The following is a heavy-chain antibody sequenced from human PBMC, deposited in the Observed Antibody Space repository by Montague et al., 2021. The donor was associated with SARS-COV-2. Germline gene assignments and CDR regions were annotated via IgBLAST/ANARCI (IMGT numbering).Heavy chain of an antibody. V-gene: IGHV4-61*01. D-gene: IGHD5-24*01. J-gene: IGHJ5*01. Sequence: SETLSFTCTVSGDSVSRGSSYWSWIRQPPGKGPEWIGYIYYTGSRKYNSSLKSRLTISVDTSKNQFSLKLSSVTAADTAVYYCARHARGEGYTSWFDSWGQGTLVTVSS. CDR1: GDSVSRGSSY. CDR3: ARHARGEGYTSWFDS. CDR2: IYYTGSR.